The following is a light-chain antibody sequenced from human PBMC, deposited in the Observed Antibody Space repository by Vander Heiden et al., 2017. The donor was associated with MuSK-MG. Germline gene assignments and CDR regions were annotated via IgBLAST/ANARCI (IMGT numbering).Light chain of an antibody. J-gene: IGLJ2*01. CDR1: GSDVGGYTY. Sequence: QSALTQPRSVSGSPGQSVTISCTGTGSDVGGYTYISWYQHHPGKAHKLMIYDITKRPSGVPDRFSGSKSGNTASLTISGLPAEDEADYYCCSYAGSYTVVFGGGTKVTVL. CDR2: DIT. V-gene: IGLV2-11*01. CDR3: CSYAGSYTVV.